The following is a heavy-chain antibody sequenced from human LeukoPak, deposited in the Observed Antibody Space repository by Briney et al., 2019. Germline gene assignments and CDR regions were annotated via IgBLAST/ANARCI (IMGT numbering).Heavy chain of an antibody. CDR1: GFTFSDYY. D-gene: IGHD3-10*01. CDR2: ISGSGGST. J-gene: IGHJ4*02. CDR3: AKSNTYYYGSGSPNFDY. Sequence: GGSLRLSCAASGFTFSDYYMSWIRQAPGKGLEWVSAISGSGGSTYYADSVKGRFTISRDNSKNTLYLQMNSLRAEDTAVYYCAKSNTYYYGSGSPNFDYWGQGTLVTVSS. V-gene: IGHV3-23*01.